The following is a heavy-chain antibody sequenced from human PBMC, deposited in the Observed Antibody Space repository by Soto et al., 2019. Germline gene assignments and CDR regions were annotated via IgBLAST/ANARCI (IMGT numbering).Heavy chain of an antibody. V-gene: IGHV3-7*05. CDR2: IKQDGNDK. J-gene: IGHJ4*02. CDR3: SRVNSLSGEY. D-gene: IGHD1-26*01. CDR1: GFTFSSYW. Sequence: EVQLVESGGGLVQPGGSLRLSCAASGFTFSSYWMSWVRQAPGKGLEWVANIKQDGNDKYYVDSVKGRLTFSRDNAKNSLYLQMNSLRAEDTAVYYCSRVNSLSGEYWGKGSLVTVSS.